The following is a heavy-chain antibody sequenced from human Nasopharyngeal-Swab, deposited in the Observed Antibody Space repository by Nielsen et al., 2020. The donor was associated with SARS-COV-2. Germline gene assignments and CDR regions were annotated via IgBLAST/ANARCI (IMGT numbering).Heavy chain of an antibody. V-gene: IGHV1-69*13. CDR3: AAGSGYEIGWFDP. CDR1: GGTFSSYA. D-gene: IGHD5-12*01. J-gene: IGHJ5*02. CDR2: IIPIFGTA. Sequence: SVKVSCKASGGTFSSYAISWVRQAPGQGLEWMGGIIPIFGTANYAQKFQGRVTITADESTGTAYMELSSLRSEDTAVYYCAAGSGYEIGWFDPWGQGTLVTVSS.